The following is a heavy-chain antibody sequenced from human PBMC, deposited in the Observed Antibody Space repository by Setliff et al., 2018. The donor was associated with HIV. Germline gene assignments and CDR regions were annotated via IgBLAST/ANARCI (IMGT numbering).Heavy chain of an antibody. V-gene: IGHV4-34*01. CDR2: INHSGIT. D-gene: IGHD3-3*01. J-gene: IGHJ4*02. Sequence: PSETLSLTCAVYGGSFSDSYWSWIRQAPGKGLEWIGEINHSGITHYNPSLETRVTMFADTSKNQFSLRLSPVTAADTAIYFCAKGPRGLGLRFYFDYWAQGSQGTSPQ. CDR1: GGSFSDSY. CDR3: AKGPRGLGLRFYFDY.